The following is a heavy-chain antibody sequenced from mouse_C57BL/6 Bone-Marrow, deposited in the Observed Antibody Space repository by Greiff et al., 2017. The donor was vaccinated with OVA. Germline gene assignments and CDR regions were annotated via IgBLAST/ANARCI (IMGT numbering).Heavy chain of an antibody. CDR1: GFTFSSYG. CDR3: ARHGRGAWFAY. Sequence: EVKLQESGGDLVKPGGSLKLSCAASGFTFSSYGMSWVRQTPDKRLEWVATISSGGSYTYYPDSVKGRFTISRDNAKNTLYLQMSSLKSEDTAMYYCARHGRGAWFAYWGQGTLVTVSA. V-gene: IGHV5-6*01. CDR2: ISSGGSYT. J-gene: IGHJ3*01.